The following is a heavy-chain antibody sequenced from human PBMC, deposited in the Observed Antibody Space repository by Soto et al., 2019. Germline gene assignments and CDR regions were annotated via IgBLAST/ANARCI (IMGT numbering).Heavy chain of an antibody. CDR3: ARGVVVPAAIYRGYYGMDV. D-gene: IGHD2-2*01. CDR2: INPNSGGT. CDR1: GYTFTDYY. J-gene: IGHJ6*02. Sequence: ASVKVSCKASGYTFTDYYVHWVRQAPGQGLEWMGWINPNSGGTNYAQKFQGRVTMTRDTSISTAYMELSRLRSDDTAVYYCARGVVVPAAIYRGYYGMDVWGQGTTVTVSS. V-gene: IGHV1-2*02.